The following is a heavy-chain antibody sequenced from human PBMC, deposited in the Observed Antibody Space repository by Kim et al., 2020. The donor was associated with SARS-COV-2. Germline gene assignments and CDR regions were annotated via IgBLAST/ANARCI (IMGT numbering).Heavy chain of an antibody. V-gene: IGHV3-66*02. CDR3: ARSNSGYGLAFDY. Sequence: GGSLRLSCAASGFTVSSNYMSWVRQAPGKGLEWVSVIYSGGSTYYADSVKGRFTISRDNSKNTLYLQMNSLRAEDTAVYYCARSNSGYGLAFDYWGQGTLVTVSS. J-gene: IGHJ4*02. D-gene: IGHD5-12*01. CDR2: IYSGGST. CDR1: GFTVSSNY.